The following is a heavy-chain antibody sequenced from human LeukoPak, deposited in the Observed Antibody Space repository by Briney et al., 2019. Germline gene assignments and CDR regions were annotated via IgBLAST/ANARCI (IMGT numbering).Heavy chain of an antibody. Sequence: SETLSLTCAVSGGSISSYYWSWIRQPPGKGLEWIGYIYYSGSTNYNPSLKSRVTMSLDTSENQFSLKLSSLTAADTAVYYCASFSDYGGNFFDYWGQGTLVTVSS. J-gene: IGHJ4*02. CDR2: IYYSGST. D-gene: IGHD4-23*01. CDR3: ASFSDYGGNFFDY. CDR1: GGSISSYY. V-gene: IGHV4-59*08.